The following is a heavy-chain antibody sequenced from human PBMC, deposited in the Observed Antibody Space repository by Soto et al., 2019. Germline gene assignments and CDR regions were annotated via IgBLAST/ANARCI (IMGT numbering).Heavy chain of an antibody. J-gene: IGHJ6*02. D-gene: IGHD6-6*01. CDR1: GFTFSSYG. CDR3: AKDKRHRQYSSSSGPYYYYYGMDL. V-gene: IGHV3-30*18. Sequence: QVQLVESGGGVVQPGRSLRLSCAASGFTFSSYGMHWVRQAPGKGLEWVAVISYDGSNKYYADSVKGRFTISRGNSKNTLYLQMNSLRAEDTAVYYCAKDKRHRQYSSSSGPYYYYYGMDLWGQGTTVTVSS. CDR2: ISYDGSNK.